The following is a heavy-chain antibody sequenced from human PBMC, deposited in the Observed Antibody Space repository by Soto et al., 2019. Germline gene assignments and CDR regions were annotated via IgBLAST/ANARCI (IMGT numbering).Heavy chain of an antibody. D-gene: IGHD3-3*01. CDR3: ARGTPYYDFWSGRTTNFDD. CDR1: GYTFTSYG. J-gene: IGHJ4*02. Sequence: ASVKVSCKASGYTFTSYGISWVRQAPGQGLEWMGWISAYNGNTNYAQKLQGRVTMTTDTSTSTAYMELRSLRSDDTAVYYCARGTPYYDFWSGRTTNFDDWGQGTLVTVSS. CDR2: ISAYNGNT. V-gene: IGHV1-18*01.